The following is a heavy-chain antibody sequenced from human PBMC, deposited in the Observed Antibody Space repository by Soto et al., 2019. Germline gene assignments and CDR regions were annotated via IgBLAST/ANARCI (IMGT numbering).Heavy chain of an antibody. CDR3: ARDQYVFDY. V-gene: IGHV3-11*05. CDR2: LSNSGTYT. Sequence: QVQLVQSGGGLVKPGGSLTLSCAASGFAFSDYYMTWIRQAPGKGLEWVSSLSNSGTYTNYADSVKGRFITSRDNAKNSLFLHLNSLRPEDTAVYFCARDQYVFDYWGQGALVTVSS. J-gene: IGHJ4*02. D-gene: IGHD3-16*01. CDR1: GFAFSDYY.